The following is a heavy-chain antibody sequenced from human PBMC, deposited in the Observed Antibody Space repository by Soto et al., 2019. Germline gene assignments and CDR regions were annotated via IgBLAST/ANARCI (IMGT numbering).Heavy chain of an antibody. J-gene: IGHJ4*02. V-gene: IGHV3-30-3*01. CDR1: GFTFSSYA. CDR2: ISYDGSNK. Sequence: GGSLRLSCAASGFTFSSYAMHWVRQAPGKGLEWVAVISYDGSNKYYADSVKGRFTISRDNSKNTLYLQMNSLRAEDTAVYYCARLYDSSPDSFDYWGQGTLVTVSS. CDR3: ARLYDSSPDSFDY. D-gene: IGHD3-22*01.